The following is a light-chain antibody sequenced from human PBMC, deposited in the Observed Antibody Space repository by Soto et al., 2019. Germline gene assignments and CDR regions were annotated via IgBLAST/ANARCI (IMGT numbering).Light chain of an antibody. V-gene: IGKV1-27*01. Sequence: DLKLPQSQSSLSAFVGDRVTITSGGSRAIGGYLNWYRQKPGKVPKLLIYSASNLQSGVPSRFSGSGSGTDFTLTISSLQPEDVATYYGQRTYNAPPLTFGGGTKVEIK. CDR3: QRTYNAPPLT. CDR1: RAIGGY. J-gene: IGKJ4*01. CDR2: SAS.